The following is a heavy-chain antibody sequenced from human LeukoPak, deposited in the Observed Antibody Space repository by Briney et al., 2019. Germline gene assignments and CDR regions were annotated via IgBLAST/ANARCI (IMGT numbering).Heavy chain of an antibody. J-gene: IGHJ4*02. D-gene: IGHD1-26*01. Sequence: ASVKVSCKASGYTFITYGIAWVRQAPGQGLEWMGWINPNSGGTNYAQKFQGRVTMTRDTSISTAYMELSRLRSDDTAVYYCARELLQENFDYWGQGTLVTVSS. CDR3: ARELLQENFDY. CDR2: INPNSGGT. CDR1: GYTFITYG. V-gene: IGHV1-2*02.